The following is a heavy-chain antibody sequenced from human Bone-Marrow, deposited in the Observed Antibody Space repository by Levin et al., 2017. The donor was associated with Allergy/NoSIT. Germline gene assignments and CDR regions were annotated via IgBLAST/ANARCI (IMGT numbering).Heavy chain of an antibody. V-gene: IGHV1-18*01. D-gene: IGHD2-2*01. CDR3: ARDPREDCSSTSCYYYFYYGMDV. CDR2: ISAYNGNT. J-gene: IGHJ6*02. Sequence: ASVKVSCKASGYTFTTYGINWVRKAAGQGLEWMGWISAYNGNTNFAQKFQGRVTMTTDTSTNTVYMELRSLRSDDTAVYYCARDPREDCSSTSCYYYFYYGMDVWGQGTTVTVSS. CDR1: GYTFTTYG.